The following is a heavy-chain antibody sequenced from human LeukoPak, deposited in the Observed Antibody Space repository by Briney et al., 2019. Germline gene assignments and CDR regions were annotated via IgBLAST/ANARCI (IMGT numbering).Heavy chain of an antibody. Sequence: ASVKVSCKASGYTFTDYYIHWVRQAPGQGLELMGWINPNSGDTKYAQKFQGGVTMTRDTSISTAYMELSRLRSDDTAVYYCATGGSGDYLAVDIWGQGTVVTVSS. V-gene: IGHV1-2*02. D-gene: IGHD4-17*01. CDR1: GYTFTDYY. CDR2: INPNSGDT. CDR3: ATGGSGDYLAVDI. J-gene: IGHJ3*02.